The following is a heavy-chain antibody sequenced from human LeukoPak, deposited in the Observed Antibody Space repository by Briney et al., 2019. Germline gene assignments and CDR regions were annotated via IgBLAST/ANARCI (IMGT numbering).Heavy chain of an antibody. Sequence: SQTLSLACAVSGGSISSGGYSWSWIRQPPGKSLHWIGYIYHSGSTYYNPSLKSRVTISIDRSKNQFSLKLSSVTAADTAVYYCARGRQYDIMTGFDYWGQGTLVTVSS. CDR2: IYHSGST. V-gene: IGHV4-30-2*01. J-gene: IGHJ4*02. CDR1: GGSISSGGYS. CDR3: ARGRQYDIMTGFDY. D-gene: IGHD3-9*01.